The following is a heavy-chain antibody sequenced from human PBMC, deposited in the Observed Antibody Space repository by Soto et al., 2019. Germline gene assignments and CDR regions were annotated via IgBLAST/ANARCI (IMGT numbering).Heavy chain of an antibody. V-gene: IGHV4-61*01. Sequence: PSETLSLTCTVSGGSVSSGSYHWSWIRQPPGKGLEWIGYIYYTGVVTYNPSLESRVTISVDTSTNQFSLQLRSVTAADSAIYFCARDAPPVTIFGAVTDYYGMDVWGLGTTVTVSS. J-gene: IGHJ6*02. D-gene: IGHD3-3*01. CDR2: IYYTGVV. CDR1: GGSVSSGSYH. CDR3: ARDAPPVTIFGAVTDYYGMDV.